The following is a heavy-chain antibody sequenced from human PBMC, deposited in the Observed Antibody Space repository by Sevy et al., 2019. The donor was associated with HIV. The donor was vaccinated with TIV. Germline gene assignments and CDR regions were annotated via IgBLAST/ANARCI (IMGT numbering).Heavy chain of an antibody. D-gene: IGHD3-22*01. J-gene: IGHJ6*02. CDR2: ISSSSSTI. CDR3: ARLPLPHYYDSSDTYVGYYGMDV. CDR1: GFTFSSYS. V-gene: IGHV3-48*01. Sequence: GGSLRLSCAASGFTFSSYSMNWVRQAPGKGLEWVSYISSSSSTIYYADSVKGRFTISRDNAKNSLYLQMNSLRAEDTAVYYCARLPLPHYYDSSDTYVGYYGMDVWGQGTTVTVSS.